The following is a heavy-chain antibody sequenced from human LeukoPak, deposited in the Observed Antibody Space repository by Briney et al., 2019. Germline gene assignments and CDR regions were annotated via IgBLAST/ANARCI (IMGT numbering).Heavy chain of an antibody. CDR1: GFTFTSYA. Sequence: GGSLRLSCAASGFTFTSYAMNWVRQAPGPGLELVSAISDSGSNTYYADSVKGRFSISRDNSKNTLYLHMNSLRAEDTAVYYCAKDGDPTVTTDFDYWGQGTLVTVSS. CDR3: AKDGDPTVTTDFDY. J-gene: IGHJ4*02. CDR2: ISDSGSNT. V-gene: IGHV3-23*01. D-gene: IGHD4-17*01.